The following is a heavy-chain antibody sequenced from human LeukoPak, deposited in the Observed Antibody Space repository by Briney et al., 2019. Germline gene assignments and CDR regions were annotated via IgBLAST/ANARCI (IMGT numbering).Heavy chain of an antibody. J-gene: IGHJ4*02. D-gene: IGHD3-22*01. V-gene: IGHV3-30-3*01. Sequence: GGSLRLSCAASGFTFSTYAMYWVRQAPGKGLEWVAVISYDESSKYFADSVKGRFTISRDNSKNTLYLLMNSLRAKDTAVYYCARERYDSRWYTFGSWGQGTLVTVSS. CDR2: ISYDESSK. CDR1: GFTFSTYA. CDR3: ARERYDSRWYTFGS.